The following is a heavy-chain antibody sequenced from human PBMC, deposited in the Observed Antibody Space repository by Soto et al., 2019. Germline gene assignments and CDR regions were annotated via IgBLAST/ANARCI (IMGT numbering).Heavy chain of an antibody. V-gene: IGHV3-23*01. D-gene: IGHD1-26*01. CDR2: VSGSGGST. CDR1: GFTFSSYA. CDR3: AKDTYSGSYYIPNNFDY. J-gene: IGHJ4*02. Sequence: PGGSRRLSCAASGFTFSSYAMSWVRQAPGKGLEWVSGVSGSGGSTYYADSVKGRFTISRDSSKNTLSLQMNSLRAEDTAVYYCAKDTYSGSYYIPNNFDYWGQGTLVTVSS.